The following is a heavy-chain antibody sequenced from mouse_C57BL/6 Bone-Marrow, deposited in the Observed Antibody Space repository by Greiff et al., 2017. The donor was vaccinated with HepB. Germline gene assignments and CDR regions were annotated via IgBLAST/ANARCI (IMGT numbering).Heavy chain of an antibody. Sequence: QVQLKESGAELVRPGASVKLSCKASGYTFTDYYINWVKQRPGQGLEWIARIYPGSGNTYYNEKFKGKATLTAEKSSSTAYMQLSSLTSEDSAVYFCARRENWDGYFDVWGTGTTVTVSS. CDR3: ARRENWDGYFDV. V-gene: IGHV1-76*01. CDR2: IYPGSGNT. D-gene: IGHD4-1*01. J-gene: IGHJ1*03. CDR1: GYTFTDYY.